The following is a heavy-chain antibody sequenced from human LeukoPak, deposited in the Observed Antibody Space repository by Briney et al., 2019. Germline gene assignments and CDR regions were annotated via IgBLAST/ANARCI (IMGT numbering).Heavy chain of an antibody. V-gene: IGHV1-18*01. J-gene: IGHJ5*02. CDR2: ISPYNGNT. Sequence: ASVKVSCKASGYTFTNYHITWVRQAPGQGLEWMGWISPYNGNTNYAQNLQGRVTMTTDTSTRTAYMELRSLRSDDTAVYYCARGDISWFDPWGQGTLVTVPS. D-gene: IGHD3-9*01. CDR1: GYTFTNYH. CDR3: ARGDISWFDP.